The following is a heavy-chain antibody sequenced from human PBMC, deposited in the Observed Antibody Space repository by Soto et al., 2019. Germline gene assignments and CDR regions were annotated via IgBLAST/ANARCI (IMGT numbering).Heavy chain of an antibody. CDR3: ARGKGRFLEWSPRSDYYGMDV. V-gene: IGHV3-33*01. Sequence: QVQLVASGGGVVQPGRSLRLSCAASGFTFSSYGMHWVRQAPGKGLVWVAVIWYDGSNKYYADSVKGRFTISRDNSKNALYRQMNGLRAEDTAVYYCARGKGRFLEWSPRSDYYGMDVWGQGTTVTVSS. J-gene: IGHJ6*02. CDR1: GFTFSSYG. CDR2: IWYDGSNK. D-gene: IGHD3-3*01.